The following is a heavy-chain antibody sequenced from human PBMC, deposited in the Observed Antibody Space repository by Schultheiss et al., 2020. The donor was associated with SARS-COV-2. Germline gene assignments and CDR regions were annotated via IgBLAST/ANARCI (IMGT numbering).Heavy chain of an antibody. CDR1: GFTFSSYAM. J-gene: IGHJ6*02. V-gene: IGHV4-4*02. D-gene: IGHD2-15*01. Sequence: GSLRLSCAASGFTFSSYAMSWVRQPPGKGLEWIGEIYHSGSTNYNPSLKSRVTISVDKSKNQFSLKLSSVTAADTAVYYCYAVAATRGYYYYGMDVWGQGTTVTVSS. CDR3: YAVAATRGYYYYGMDV. CDR2: IYHSGST.